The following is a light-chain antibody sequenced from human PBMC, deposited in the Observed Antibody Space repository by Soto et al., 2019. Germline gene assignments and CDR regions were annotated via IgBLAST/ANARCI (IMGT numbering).Light chain of an antibody. CDR3: QQRSSWPRT. CDR2: GAS. J-gene: IGKJ1*01. CDR1: QSVSSAY. Sequence: EIVLTQSPGTLSLSPGERVTLSCRASQSVSSAYLAWYQQKRGQAPRLLIYGASNRATGIPDRFSGSGSGTDFTLPISRLEPEDFAVYYCQQRSSWPRTFGRGTKVDIK. V-gene: IGKV3D-20*02.